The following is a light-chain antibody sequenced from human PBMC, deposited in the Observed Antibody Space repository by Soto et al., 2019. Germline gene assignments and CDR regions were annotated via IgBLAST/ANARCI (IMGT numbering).Light chain of an antibody. J-gene: IGKJ2*01. CDR1: QSVSNT. Sequence: EIVMTQSPATLSVSPGGRATLSCRASQSVSNTLAWYQQKPGQAPRLLIYRASIRATGIPARFSGGGSGTEFTLTISSLQSEDFAVYYCQQYNNWPYPFGQGTKLEIK. CDR2: RAS. CDR3: QQYNNWPYP. V-gene: IGKV3-15*01.